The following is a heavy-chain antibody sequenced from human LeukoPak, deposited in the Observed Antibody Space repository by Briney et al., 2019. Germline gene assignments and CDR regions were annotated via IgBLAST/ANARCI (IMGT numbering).Heavy chain of an antibody. CDR2: ISSSGSTI. CDR3: ARVGVRGVSTFDY. D-gene: IGHD3-10*01. Sequence: GGSLRLSCAASGFTFSSYEMNWVRQAPGKGLEWVSHISSSGSTIYDADSVKGRFTISRDNAKNSLYLQMSSLRAEDTAVYYCARVGVRGVSTFDYWGQGILVTVSS. CDR1: GFTFSSYE. J-gene: IGHJ4*02. V-gene: IGHV3-48*03.